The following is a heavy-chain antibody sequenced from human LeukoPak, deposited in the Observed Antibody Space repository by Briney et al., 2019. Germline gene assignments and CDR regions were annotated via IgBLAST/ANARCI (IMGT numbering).Heavy chain of an antibody. D-gene: IGHD3-22*01. V-gene: IGHV3-53*01. Sequence: PGGSLRLSCAASGFTLSSNYMSWVRQAPGKGLEWVSVIYSGGSTYYADSVKGRFTISRDNSKNTLYLQMNSLRAEDTAVYYCATHTYYYDSSGSGAFDIWGQGTMVTVSS. CDR3: ATHTYYYDSSGSGAFDI. J-gene: IGHJ3*02. CDR2: IYSGGST. CDR1: GFTLSSNY.